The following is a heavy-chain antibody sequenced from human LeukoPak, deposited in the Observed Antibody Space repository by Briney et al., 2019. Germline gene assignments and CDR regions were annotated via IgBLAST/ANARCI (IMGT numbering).Heavy chain of an antibody. J-gene: IGHJ4*02. Sequence: PSETLSLTCAVYGGSFSGYYWSWIRQPPGKGLEWIGEINHSGSTNYNPSLKSRVTISVDTSKNQFSLKLSSVTAADTAVYYCARERSTSWVDNWGQGTLVTVSS. CDR3: ARERSTSWVDN. V-gene: IGHV4-34*01. D-gene: IGHD2-2*01. CDR2: INHSGST. CDR1: GGSFSGYY.